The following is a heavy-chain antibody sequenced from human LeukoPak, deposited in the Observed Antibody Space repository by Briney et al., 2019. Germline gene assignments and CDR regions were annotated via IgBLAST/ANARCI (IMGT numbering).Heavy chain of an antibody. J-gene: IGHJ6*03. CDR3: ARVARSNYYYYMDV. CDR1: GGSISSYY. V-gene: IGHV4-59*01. CDR2: IYYSGST. Sequence: SETLSLTCTVSGGSISSYYWSWIRQPPGKGLEWIGYIYYSGSTNYNPSLKSRVTISVDTSKNQFSLKLSSVTAADTAVYYCARVARSNYYYYMDVWGKGTTVTVSS. D-gene: IGHD3-3*02.